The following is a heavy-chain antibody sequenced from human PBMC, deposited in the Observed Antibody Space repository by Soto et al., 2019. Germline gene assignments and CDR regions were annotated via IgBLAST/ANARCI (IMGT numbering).Heavy chain of an antibody. J-gene: IGHJ4*02. Sequence: QVLLVQSGAELKKPGASVKVSCKASGYTFSNYDMNWVRQATGQGPEWIGWVNPNNGDTGYAQKFQGRVTLTTDISTTTAYMELTSRRSEDTAIYYCAKVSRKGSAIDFDYWGQGTLITVSS. CDR3: AKVSRKGSAIDFDY. CDR2: VNPNNGDT. V-gene: IGHV1-8*01. D-gene: IGHD3-10*01. CDR1: GYTFSNYD.